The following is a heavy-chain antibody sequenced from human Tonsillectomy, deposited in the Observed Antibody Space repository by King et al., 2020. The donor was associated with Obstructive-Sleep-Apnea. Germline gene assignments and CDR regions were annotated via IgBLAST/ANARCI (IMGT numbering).Heavy chain of an antibody. CDR3: ARPAYCGSDCYSYGAFDF. CDR1: GASISSSTYY. V-gene: IGHV4-39*07. Sequence: QLQESGPGLVKPSETLSLTCAVSGASISSSTYYWGWIRQPPGKGLEWIASISYSGSTYYNPSLKSRVTISVDTSRNQFSLKLSSVTAADTAVYYCARPAYCGSDCYSYGAFDFWVQGTMVTVSS. D-gene: IGHD2-21*02. J-gene: IGHJ3*01. CDR2: ISYSGST.